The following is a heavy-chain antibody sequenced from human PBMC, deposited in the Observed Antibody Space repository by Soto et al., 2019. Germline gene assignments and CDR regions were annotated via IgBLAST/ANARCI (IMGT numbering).Heavy chain of an antibody. Sequence: LGCVACRLSVRSSVMDVALKTPGKGLEWVVVISNDGNNKYYADSVKGRFTISRDNSKNTLYLQINSLRAEDTAVYYCAKDGRAVGVVSAHDAFDIWGQGTMVSVSS. CDR1: RLSVRSSV. V-gene: IGHV3-30*18. J-gene: IGHJ3*02. CDR2: ISNDGNNK. D-gene: IGHD2-15*01. CDR3: AKDGRAVGVVSAHDAFDI.